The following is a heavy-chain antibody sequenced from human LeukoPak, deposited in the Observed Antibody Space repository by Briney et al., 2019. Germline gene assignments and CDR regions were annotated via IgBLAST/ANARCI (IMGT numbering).Heavy chain of an antibody. J-gene: IGHJ4*02. CDR1: GYTFTDYH. D-gene: IGHD3-3*01. Sequence: ASVKVSCKTSGYTFTDYHIHWVRQAPGQVLEWMGWINPNSGGTNYAQKFQGRVTMTRDTSITTAYMELSRLRSDDTAVYYCARDIRPRVESFDYWGQGTLVTVSS. V-gene: IGHV1-2*02. CDR3: ARDIRPRVESFDY. CDR2: INPNSGGT.